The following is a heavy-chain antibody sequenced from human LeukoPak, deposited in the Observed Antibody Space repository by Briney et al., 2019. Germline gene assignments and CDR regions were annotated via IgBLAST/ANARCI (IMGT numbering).Heavy chain of an antibody. D-gene: IGHD5-18*01. CDR2: IKQDGSET. J-gene: IGHJ4*02. CDR1: GFTFTDYY. CDR3: ASGRYGFGY. Sequence: PGGSLRLSCAASGFTFTDYYMTWVRQAPGKGLEWVANIKQDGSETHYADYVKGRFTISRDNAKNSLYLQMNSLRVEDTAVYYCASGRYGFGYWGQGTLVTASS. V-gene: IGHV3-7*05.